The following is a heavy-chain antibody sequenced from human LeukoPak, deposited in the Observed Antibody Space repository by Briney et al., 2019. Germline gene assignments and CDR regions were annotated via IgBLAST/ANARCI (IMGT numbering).Heavy chain of an antibody. CDR2: IGTAGDT. Sequence: GGSLRLSCAVSGFTFSSYDMHWVRQATGKGLEWVSAIGTAGDTYYPGSVKGRFTISRENAKNSLYLQMDSLRAGDTAVYYCARGGPYEPPDYWGQGTLVTVSS. D-gene: IGHD3-3*01. V-gene: IGHV3-13*01. J-gene: IGHJ4*02. CDR3: ARGGPYEPPDY. CDR1: GFTFSSYD.